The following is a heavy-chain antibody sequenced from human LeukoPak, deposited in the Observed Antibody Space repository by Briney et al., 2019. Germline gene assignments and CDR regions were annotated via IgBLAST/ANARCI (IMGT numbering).Heavy chain of an antibody. D-gene: IGHD3-22*01. Sequence: SETLSLTCTVSGGSISSTSYYWGWTRQTPGKGLEWIGSIYYTGSTYSNPSLRSRVTISIDTSKNQFSLNLSSVTAADTAVYYCARDPGALITMTINNWFDPWGQGTLVTVSS. V-gene: IGHV4-39*07. CDR1: GGSISSTSYY. J-gene: IGHJ5*02. CDR3: ARDPGALITMTINNWFDP. CDR2: IYYTGST.